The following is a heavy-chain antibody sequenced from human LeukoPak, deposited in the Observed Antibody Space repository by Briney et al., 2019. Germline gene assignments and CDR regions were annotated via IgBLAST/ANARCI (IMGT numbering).Heavy chain of an antibody. CDR3: ATVVGGYDQYYFDF. CDR1: GYTFTSYY. V-gene: IGHV1-2*02. Sequence: ASVKVSCKASGYTFTSYYMHWVRQAPGQGVEGRGGIKPNSGGTNNAQKFQGRVTMTRETAISKAYMELSSMRAEDTAVYYCATVVGGYDQYYFDFWGQGTLVTVSS. J-gene: IGHJ4*02. CDR2: IKPNSGGT. D-gene: IGHD5-12*01.